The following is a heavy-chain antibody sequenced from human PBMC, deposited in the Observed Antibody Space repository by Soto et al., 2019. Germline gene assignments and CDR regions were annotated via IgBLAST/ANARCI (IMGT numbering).Heavy chain of an antibody. V-gene: IGHV3-33*01. CDR1: GFTFSSYG. CDR2: IWYDGNKK. D-gene: IGHD2-21*01. Sequence: QVQLVESGGGVVQPGGSLRLSCVASGFTFSSYGMHWVRQAPGKGLEWVAVIWYDGNKKYYADSVKGRFTISRDNSKNTLYVQITSLRAEDTAVYYCARGLHSLFDYWGQGALVNVSS. J-gene: IGHJ4*02. CDR3: ARGLHSLFDY.